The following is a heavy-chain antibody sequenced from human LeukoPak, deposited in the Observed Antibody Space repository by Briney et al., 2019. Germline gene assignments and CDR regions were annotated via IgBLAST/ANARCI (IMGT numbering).Heavy chain of an antibody. CDR2: IYYSGST. V-gene: IGHV4-59*01. Sequence: SETLSLTCAVYGGSFSGYYWSWIRQPPGKGLEWIGYIYYSGSTNYNPSLKSRVTISVDTSKNQFSLKLSSVTAADTAVYYCARATVTTGFGAFDIWGQGTMVTVSS. J-gene: IGHJ3*02. CDR1: GGSFSGYY. D-gene: IGHD4-17*01. CDR3: ARATVTTGFGAFDI.